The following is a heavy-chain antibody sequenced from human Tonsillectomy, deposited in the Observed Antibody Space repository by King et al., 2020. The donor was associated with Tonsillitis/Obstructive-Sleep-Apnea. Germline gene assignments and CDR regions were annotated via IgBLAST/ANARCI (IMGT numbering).Heavy chain of an antibody. Sequence: HVQLQESGPGLVKPSQTLSLTCTVSGGSISSGGYYWTWIRQPPGKGLEWIGYIYYSGSTYYNPSLKSRVIISVDTSKNQFSLRLSSVTAADTAVYYCASEVATGAFEDWGQGTLVTVSS. CDR1: GGSISSGGYY. J-gene: IGHJ4*02. V-gene: IGHV4-31*03. D-gene: IGHD5-12*01. CDR3: ASEVATGAFED. CDR2: IYYSGST.